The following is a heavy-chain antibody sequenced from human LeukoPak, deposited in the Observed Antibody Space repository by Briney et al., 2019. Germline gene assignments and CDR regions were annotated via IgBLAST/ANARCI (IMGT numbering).Heavy chain of an antibody. CDR2: ISYDGSNK. D-gene: IGHD3-10*01. J-gene: IGHJ6*02. Sequence: GGSLRLSCEASGFTFSSYAMHWVRQAPGKGLEWVAVISYDGSNKYYADSVKGRFTISRDNSKNTLYLQMNSLRAEDTAVYYCARDLPVTMVRGVHHGMDVWGQGTTVTVSS. CDR3: ARDLPVTMVRGVHHGMDV. CDR1: GFTFSSYA. V-gene: IGHV3-30-3*01.